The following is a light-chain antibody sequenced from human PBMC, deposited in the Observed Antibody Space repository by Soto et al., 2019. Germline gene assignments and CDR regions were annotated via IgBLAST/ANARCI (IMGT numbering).Light chain of an antibody. J-gene: IGKJ5*01. V-gene: IGKV3-11*01. CDR2: DAY. CDR3: QQRHMWPIT. CDR1: QSFRGL. Sequence: EVVLTQSPVTLSLSPGEIATLSCRASQSFRGLLAWYQQKPGQAPRLLIYDAYNRATGIPPRFSGSGSGTDFTLTISSLEPEDSAVYYCQQRHMWPITFGQGTRREIK.